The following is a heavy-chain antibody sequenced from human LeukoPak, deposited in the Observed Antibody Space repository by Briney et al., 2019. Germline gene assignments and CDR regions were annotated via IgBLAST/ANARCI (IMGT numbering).Heavy chain of an antibody. CDR2: IEGDARSQ. Sequence: GGCLRLSCTASGFSLHYYWMTWVRQGPGKGLEWMANIEGDARSQYYGDPVKGRFTISRDNAKNSLYLQVDSLRAEDTATYYCARVIVAVVGQSDHFDSWGPGTVVTVSS. D-gene: IGHD6-19*01. V-gene: IGHV3-7*03. CDR1: GFSLHYYW. CDR3: ARVIVAVVGQSDHFDS. J-gene: IGHJ4*02.